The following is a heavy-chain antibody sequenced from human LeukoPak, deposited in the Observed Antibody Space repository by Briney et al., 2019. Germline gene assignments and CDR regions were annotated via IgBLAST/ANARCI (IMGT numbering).Heavy chain of an antibody. V-gene: IGHV4-61*02. CDR1: GGSISSGSYY. J-gene: IGHJ4*02. Sequence: SETLSLTCTVSGGSISSGSYYWSWIRQPAGKGLEWIGRIYTSGSTNYNPSLKSRVTISVDTSKNQFSLKLSSVTAADTAVYYCARSISRPIFGVVIRDDYWGQGTLVTVSS. CDR2: IYTSGST. D-gene: IGHD3-3*02. CDR3: ARSISRPIFGVVIRDDY.